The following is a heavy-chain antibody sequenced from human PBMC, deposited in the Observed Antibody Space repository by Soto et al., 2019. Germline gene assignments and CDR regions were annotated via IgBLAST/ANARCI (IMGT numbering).Heavy chain of an antibody. Sequence: EVQLLESGGGLVQPGGSLRLSCAASGFTFGSYAMSWVRQAPGKGLEWVSTISGSGSSTSYADSVKGRFTISRDNSKTTLYLQMNSLRAEETAAYYCAKGPTGYSSSCPLYYFDYWGQGTLVTVSS. CDR1: GFTFGSYA. V-gene: IGHV3-23*01. CDR2: ISGSGSST. CDR3: AKGPTGYSSSCPLYYFDY. J-gene: IGHJ4*02. D-gene: IGHD6-6*01.